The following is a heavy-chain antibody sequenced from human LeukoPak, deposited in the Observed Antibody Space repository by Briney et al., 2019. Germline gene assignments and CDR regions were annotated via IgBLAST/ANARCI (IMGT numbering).Heavy chain of an antibody. Sequence: PGRSLRLSCAASGFTFDDYAMHWVRQAPGKGLEWVSGISWNSGSIGYADSVKGRFTISRDNAKNSLYLQMNSLRAEDTAVYYCARGSFGGDPWGQGTLVTVSS. CDR3: ARGSFGGDP. D-gene: IGHD4-23*01. J-gene: IGHJ5*02. CDR2: ISWNSGSI. CDR1: GFTFDDYA. V-gene: IGHV3-9*01.